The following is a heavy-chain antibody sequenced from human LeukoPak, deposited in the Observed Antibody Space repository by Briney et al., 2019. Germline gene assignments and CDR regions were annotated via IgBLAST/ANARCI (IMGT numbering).Heavy chain of an antibody. Sequence: GGSLRLSCAASGFTFSSYAMSWVRQAPGKGLEWVSAISGSGGSTYYADPVKGRFTISRDNSKNTLYLQMNSLRAEDTAVYYCAKDRAYYDFWSGYEVRFDYWGQGTLVTVSS. CDR3: AKDRAYYDFWSGYEVRFDY. CDR1: GFTFSSYA. J-gene: IGHJ4*02. D-gene: IGHD3-3*01. CDR2: ISGSGGST. V-gene: IGHV3-23*01.